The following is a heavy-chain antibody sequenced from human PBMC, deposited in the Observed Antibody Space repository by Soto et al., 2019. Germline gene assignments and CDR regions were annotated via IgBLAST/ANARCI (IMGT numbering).Heavy chain of an antibody. D-gene: IGHD4-17*01. CDR3: TTDPTVTTSAGDY. V-gene: IGHV3-15*01. CDR2: IKSKTDGGTT. CDR1: GFTFSKAW. Sequence: RGSLRLSCAASGFTFSKAWMSWFRQAPGKGLEWVGRIKSKTDGGTTDYAAPVKGRFTISRDDSKNTLYLQMNSLKTEDTAVYYCTTDPTVTTSAGDYWGQGTLVTVSS. J-gene: IGHJ4*02.